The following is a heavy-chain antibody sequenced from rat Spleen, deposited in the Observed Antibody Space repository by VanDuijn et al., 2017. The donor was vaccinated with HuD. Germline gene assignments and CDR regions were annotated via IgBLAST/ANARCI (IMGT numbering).Heavy chain of an antibody. D-gene: IGHD1-1*01. CDR2: ISYEGSST. Sequence: EVQLAEAGGALVQPGRSLKLSCAASGFTFSSYDMAWLRQAPTKGLEWVATISYEGSSTYYRDSVKVRFTISRDTAKSTLYLQMDSMKSEDTATYCCARHDYSGDPFDYWGQGVMVTVSS. V-gene: IGHV5-29*01. J-gene: IGHJ2*01. CDR3: ARHDYSGDPFDY. CDR1: GFTFSSYD.